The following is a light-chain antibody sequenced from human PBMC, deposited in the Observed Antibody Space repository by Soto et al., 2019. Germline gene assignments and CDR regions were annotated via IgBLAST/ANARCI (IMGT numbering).Light chain of an antibody. J-gene: IGKJ5*01. V-gene: IGKV3-15*01. CDR3: QHYVSPPIT. CDR1: QGVSSN. CDR2: GAS. Sequence: IVMTQSAATLSASPRETSTLSSRASQGVSSNLAWYQQKPGRALRLLIDGASTRATGIPDRFSGSGSGTDFTLTISRLEPEDFAVYYCQHYVSPPITFGQGTRLENK.